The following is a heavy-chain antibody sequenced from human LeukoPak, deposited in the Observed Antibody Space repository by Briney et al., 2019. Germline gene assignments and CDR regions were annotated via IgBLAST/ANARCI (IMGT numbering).Heavy chain of an antibody. Sequence: GASVKVSCKASGYTFTSYGIGWVRQTPGHGLEWMGWSSAYNGNTNYAQKLQGRVTMTTDTSTSTAYMELRSLRSDDTAVYYCARVRYYYDSSGPARPFDYWGQGTLVTVSS. D-gene: IGHD3-22*01. CDR2: SSAYNGNT. CDR3: ARVRYYYDSSGPARPFDY. CDR1: GYTFTSYG. V-gene: IGHV1-18*01. J-gene: IGHJ4*02.